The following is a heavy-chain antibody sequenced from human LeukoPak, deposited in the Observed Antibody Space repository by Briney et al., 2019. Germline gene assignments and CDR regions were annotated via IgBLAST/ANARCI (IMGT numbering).Heavy chain of an antibody. CDR2: IKKDGSEK. D-gene: IGHD5-18*01. V-gene: IGHV3-7*01. CDR3: ARHLSGVTGYTYGRGIDY. J-gene: IGHJ4*02. Sequence: GGSLRLSCAASGFTFSSYWMSWVRQAPGKGLEWVANIKKDGSEKYYVDSVKGRFTISRDNAKTSLYLQMNSLGAEDTAIYYCARHLSGVTGYTYGRGIDYWGQGTLVTVSS. CDR1: GFTFSSYW.